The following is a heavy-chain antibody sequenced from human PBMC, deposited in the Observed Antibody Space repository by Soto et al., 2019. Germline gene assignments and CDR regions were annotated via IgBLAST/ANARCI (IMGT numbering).Heavy chain of an antibody. Sequence: PGGSLRLSCAASGFTFSSDSMNWVRQAPGKGLEWVSAISYSSTFIYYAASVKGRFTISRDDAKNSLYLQMNSLRAEDTAVYCCARERGYSPDYWGQGTLVTVSS. CDR1: GFTFSSDS. CDR2: ISYSSTFI. V-gene: IGHV3-21*01. CDR3: ARERGYSPDY. J-gene: IGHJ4*02. D-gene: IGHD5-18*01.